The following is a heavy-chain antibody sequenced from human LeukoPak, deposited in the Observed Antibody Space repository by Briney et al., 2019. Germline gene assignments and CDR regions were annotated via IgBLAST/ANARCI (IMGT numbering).Heavy chain of an antibody. V-gene: IGHV3-23*01. D-gene: IGHD2-15*01. CDR1: GFTFSSSA. CDR3: AKQLGYCSVGSCYFPY. Sequence: GSLRLSCAASGFTFSSSAMSWVRQAPGKGLGWVSAISNNGGYTYYADSVQGRSTISRDNSKSTLCLQMNSLRAEDTAVYYCAKQLGYCSVGSCYFPYWGQGTLVTVSS. CDR2: ISNNGGYT. J-gene: IGHJ4*02.